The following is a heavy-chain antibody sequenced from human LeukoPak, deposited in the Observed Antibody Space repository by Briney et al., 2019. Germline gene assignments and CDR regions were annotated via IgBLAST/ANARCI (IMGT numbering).Heavy chain of an antibody. D-gene: IGHD3-16*02. Sequence: PGGSLRLCCAASGFTFSNYGMHWVRQAPGKGLEWVAVIWYDGTKKYYADSVKGRLTISRDNSKNTLYLEMNSLRVEDTAVYYCARDRAVRYFDYWGQGTLVTVSS. V-gene: IGHV3-33*01. CDR3: ARDRAVRYFDY. J-gene: IGHJ4*02. CDR2: IWYDGTKK. CDR1: GFTFSNYG.